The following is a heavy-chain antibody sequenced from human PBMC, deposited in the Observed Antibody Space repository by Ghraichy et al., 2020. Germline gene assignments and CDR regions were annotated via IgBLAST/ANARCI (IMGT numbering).Heavy chain of an antibody. CDR2: INWNGRSA. Sequence: GGSLRLSYEASGFNYIQYGMTWVRQAPGKGLEWVSGINWNGRSAVYMDSVKGRFTISRDNAKNSLYLQMNDLRVEDTAFYYCARGEGYCSGTSCDAFDIWGQGALVTVSS. J-gene: IGHJ3*02. CDR3: ARGEGYCSGTSCDAFDI. V-gene: IGHV3-20*03. CDR1: GFNYIQYG. D-gene: IGHD2-2*01.